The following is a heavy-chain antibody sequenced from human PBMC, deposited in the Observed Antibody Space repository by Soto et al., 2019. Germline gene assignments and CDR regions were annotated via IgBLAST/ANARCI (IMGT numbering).Heavy chain of an antibody. CDR2: IYSGGVT. CDR3: AKRGTTVTTSIWY. CDR1: GFTVSNNY. J-gene: IGHJ4*02. D-gene: IGHD4-17*01. V-gene: IGHV3-66*01. Sequence: EVQLVESGGGLVQPGGSLRLSCAASGFTVSNNYMCWVRQAPGKGLEWVSLIYSGGVTHYADSVRGRFTISRDNSRNTLYLQMNSLRADDTAVYYCAKRGTTVTTSIWYWGPGTLVTVSS.